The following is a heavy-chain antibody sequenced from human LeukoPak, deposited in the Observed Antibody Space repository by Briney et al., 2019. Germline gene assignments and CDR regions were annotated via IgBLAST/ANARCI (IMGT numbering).Heavy chain of an antibody. V-gene: IGHV4-59*01. Sequence: SETLSLTCAVYGGSLSGYYWSWIRQPPGKGLEWIGYIYYSGSTNYNPSLKSRVTISVDTSKNQFSLKLSSVTAADTAVYYCARGGCSGGSCYVPPDDAFDIWGQGTMVTVSS. CDR1: GGSLSGYY. J-gene: IGHJ3*02. D-gene: IGHD2-15*01. CDR3: ARGGCSGGSCYVPPDDAFDI. CDR2: IYYSGST.